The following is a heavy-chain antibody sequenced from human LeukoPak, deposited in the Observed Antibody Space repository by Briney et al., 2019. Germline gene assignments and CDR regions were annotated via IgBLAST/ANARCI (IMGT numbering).Heavy chain of an antibody. CDR3: ARTIAARRVGSWFDP. D-gene: IGHD6-6*01. CDR2: MNPNSGNT. V-gene: IGHV1-8*02. CDR1: GYTFTSYG. J-gene: IGHJ5*02. Sequence: GASVKVSCKASGYTFTSYGISWVRQAPGQGLEWMGWMNPNSGNTGYAQKFQGRVTMTRNTSISTAYMELSSLRSEDTAVYYCARTIAARRVGSWFDPWGQGTLVTVSS.